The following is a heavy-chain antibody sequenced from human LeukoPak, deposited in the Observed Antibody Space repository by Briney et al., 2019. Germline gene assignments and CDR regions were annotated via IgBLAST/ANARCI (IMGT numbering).Heavy chain of an antibody. CDR2: IYYSGST. Sequence: SETLSLTCTVSGGSISSHYWSWIRQPPGKGLEWIGYIYYSGSTNYNPSLKSRVTISVDTSKNQFSLKLSSVTAADTAVYYCARLGVTPGAWGQGTLVTVSS. J-gene: IGHJ5*02. V-gene: IGHV4-59*08. CDR3: ARLGVTPGA. CDR1: GGSISSHY. D-gene: IGHD2-8*01.